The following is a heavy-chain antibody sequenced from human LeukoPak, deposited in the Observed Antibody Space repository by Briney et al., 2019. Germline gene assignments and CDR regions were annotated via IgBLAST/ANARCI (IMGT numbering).Heavy chain of an antibody. CDR1: GFTFSSYA. Sequence: GGSLRLSCEASGFTFSSYAMSWVRQAPGKGLEWVSSIRSGVGGGGSTYYADSVKGRFTISRDNSNNTLYLQMNSLRAEDTAVYYCAKAALRGYSYGPRPGRPDYMDVWGKGTTVTISS. V-gene: IGHV3-23*01. J-gene: IGHJ6*03. CDR3: AKAALRGYSYGPRPGRPDYMDV. CDR2: IRSGVGGGGST. D-gene: IGHD5-18*01.